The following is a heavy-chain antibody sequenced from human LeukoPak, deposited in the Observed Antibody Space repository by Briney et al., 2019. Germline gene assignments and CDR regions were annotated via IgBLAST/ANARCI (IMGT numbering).Heavy chain of an antibody. J-gene: IGHJ4*02. CDR1: GYTFTSYG. V-gene: IGHV1-2*02. Sequence: ASVKVSCKASGYTFTSYGISWVRQAPGQGLEWMGWINPDSGGASYVQKFQGRVTMTRDTSITTAYMELSRLRSDETAVYYCAGSSSSSGYYFDYWGQGTLVTVSS. D-gene: IGHD6-6*01. CDR2: INPDSGGA. CDR3: AGSSSSSGYYFDY.